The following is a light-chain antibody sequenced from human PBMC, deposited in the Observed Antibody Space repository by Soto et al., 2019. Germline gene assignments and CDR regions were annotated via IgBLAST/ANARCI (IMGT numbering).Light chain of an antibody. CDR2: EGS. J-gene: IGLJ3*02. CDR1: SSDVGSYNL. V-gene: IGLV2-23*01. CDR3: CSYAGSSTWV. Sequence: QSVLTQPASVSGSPGQSITISCTGTSSDVGSYNLVSWYQQHPGKAPKRMIYEGSKRPSGVSNRFSGSKSGNTASLTISGLQAEDEADYYCCSYAGSSTWVFGGGTKLTVL.